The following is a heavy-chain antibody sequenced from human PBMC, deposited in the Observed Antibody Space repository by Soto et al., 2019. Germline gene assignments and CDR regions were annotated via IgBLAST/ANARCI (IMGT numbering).Heavy chain of an antibody. CDR1: GGTFTGYY. CDR2: INPNSGGT. J-gene: IGHJ4*02. D-gene: IGHD4-17*01. CDR3: ARAPYGDSAWFDY. V-gene: IGHV1-2*04. Sequence: QVQLVQSGAEVKKPGSSVKVSCKASGGTFTGYYMHWVRQAPGQGLEWMGWINPNSGGTNYAQKFQGWVTMTRDTSISTAYMELSRLRSDDTAVYYCARAPYGDSAWFDYWGQGTLVTVSS.